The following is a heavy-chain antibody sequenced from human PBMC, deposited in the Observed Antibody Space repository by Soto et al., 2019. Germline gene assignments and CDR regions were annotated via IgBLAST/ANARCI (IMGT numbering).Heavy chain of an antibody. CDR3: ARRTTTSAFSAVAV. D-gene: IGHD1-1*01. J-gene: IGHJ6*02. Sequence: QVQLVESGGGVVQPGRSLRLSCAASGFTFSYHALNWVRQAPGKGLEWVAVISYDGDNKYIAESVKGRFTISRDNSKNTVSLQINTLRTEDTAMYFCARRTTTSAFSAVAVWGQGTTVTVSS. V-gene: IGHV3-30-3*01. CDR1: GFTFSYHA. CDR2: ISYDGDNK.